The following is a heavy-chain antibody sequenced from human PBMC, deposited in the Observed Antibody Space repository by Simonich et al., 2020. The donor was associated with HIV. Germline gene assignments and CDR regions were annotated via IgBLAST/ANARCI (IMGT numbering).Heavy chain of an antibody. D-gene: IGHD6-13*01. V-gene: IGHV4-34*01. Sequence: QVQLQQWGAGLLKPSETLSLTCAVYGGSFSGYYRSRIRQPPGKGLEWIREINHSGSTNYNPSPKSRVTISLDTSKNQFSLKLSSVTAADTAVYYCARLTAGGLGEYFQHWGQGTLVTVSS. CDR2: INHSGST. CDR1: GGSFSGYY. CDR3: ARLTAGGLGEYFQH. J-gene: IGHJ1*01.